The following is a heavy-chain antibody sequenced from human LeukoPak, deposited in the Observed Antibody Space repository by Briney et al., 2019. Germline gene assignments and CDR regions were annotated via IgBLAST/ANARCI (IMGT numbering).Heavy chain of an antibody. CDR2: IYYSGST. V-gene: IGHV4-39*07. J-gene: IGHJ4*02. Sequence: SETLSLTCTVSAYSISSSSYYWGWIRQPPGKGLEWIGSIYYSGSTYYNPSLKSRVTISVDTSKNQFSLKLSSVTAADTAVYYCGGGGGGEYFDYWGQGTLVTVSS. CDR1: AYSISSSSYY. CDR3: GGGGGGEYFDY. D-gene: IGHD3-16*01.